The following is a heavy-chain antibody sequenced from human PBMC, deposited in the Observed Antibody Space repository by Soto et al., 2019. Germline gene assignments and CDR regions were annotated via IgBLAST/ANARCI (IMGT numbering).Heavy chain of an antibody. J-gene: IGHJ6*02. CDR1: GGSISSYY. D-gene: IGHD1-7*01. Sequence: SETLSLTCTVSGGSISSYYWSWIRQPPGKGLEWIGYIYYSGSTNYNPSLKSRVTISVDTSKNQFSLKLSSVTAADTAVYYCARDQGGTTRYYGMDVWGQGTTVTVSS. CDR3: ARDQGGTTRYYGMDV. CDR2: IYYSGST. V-gene: IGHV4-59*01.